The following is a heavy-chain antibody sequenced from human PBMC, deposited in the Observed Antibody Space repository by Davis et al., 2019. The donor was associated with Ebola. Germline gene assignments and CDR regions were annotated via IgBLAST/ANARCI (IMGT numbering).Heavy chain of an antibody. J-gene: IGHJ5*02. V-gene: IGHV4-30-4*07. Sequence: SETLSLTCAVSGGFVSSGGYSWSWIRQPPGKGLEWIGYYYYTGTTYYNPSLKSRVTISVDTSKNQFSLKLSSVTAADTAVYYCARRRITMIVATDPWGQGTLVTVSS. CDR3: ARRRITMIVATDP. D-gene: IGHD3-22*01. CDR2: YYYTGTT. CDR1: GGFVSSGGYS.